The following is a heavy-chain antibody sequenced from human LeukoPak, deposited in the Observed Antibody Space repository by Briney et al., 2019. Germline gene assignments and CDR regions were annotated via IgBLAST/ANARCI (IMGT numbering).Heavy chain of an antibody. J-gene: IGHJ3*01. D-gene: IGHD3-22*01. V-gene: IGHV4-59*01. CDR3: ARLPYYYDSSGYVIV. CDR1: GGSISSYY. CDR2: IYYSGST. Sequence: SETLSLTCTVSGGSISSYYWSWIRQPPGKGLEWIGYIYYSGSTNYNPSLKSRVTISVGTSKNQFSLKLSSVTAADTAVYYCARLPYYYDSSGYVIVWGQGTMVTVSS.